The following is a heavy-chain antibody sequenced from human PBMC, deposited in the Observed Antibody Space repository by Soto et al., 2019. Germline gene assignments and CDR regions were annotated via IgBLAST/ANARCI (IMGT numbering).Heavy chain of an antibody. Sequence: QLQLQESGPGLVKPSETLSLTCTVSGGSISSSNYYWGWIRQPPGKGLEWIGSIYYSGSTYYNPSLKSRVTISVDTSKNQFSLKLSSVTXADXXXXXXXXXXXXXXFDYWGQGTLVTVSS. J-gene: IGHJ4*02. CDR2: IYYSGST. CDR1: GGSISSSNYY. CDR3: XXXXXXXXFDY. V-gene: IGHV4-39*01.